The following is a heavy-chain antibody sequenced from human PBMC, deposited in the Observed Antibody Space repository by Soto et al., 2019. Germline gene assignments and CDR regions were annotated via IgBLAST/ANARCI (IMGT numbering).Heavy chain of an antibody. D-gene: IGHD4-17*01. Sequence: EVQLVQSGAEVKKPGESLKISCKGSGYSFTSYWIGWVRQMPGKGLEWMGIIYPGDSDTRYSPSFQGQVTISADKSISTAYLQWSSLKASDTAMYYCARQRSQPPNYYYYYYMDVWGKGTTVTVSS. J-gene: IGHJ6*03. V-gene: IGHV5-51*01. CDR3: ARQRSQPPNYYYYYYMDV. CDR2: IYPGDSDT. CDR1: GYSFTSYW.